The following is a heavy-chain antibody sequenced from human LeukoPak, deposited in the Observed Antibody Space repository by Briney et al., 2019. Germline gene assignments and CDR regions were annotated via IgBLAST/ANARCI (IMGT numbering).Heavy chain of an antibody. Sequence: PSETLSLTCAVYGGSFSGYYWSWIRQPPGKGLEWIGEINHSGSTNYNPSLKSRVTISVDTSKNQFSLKLSSVTAADTAVYYCARGILDAGYYSDYWGQGTLVTVSS. D-gene: IGHD2-2*03. CDR1: GGSFSGYY. V-gene: IGHV4-34*01. CDR2: INHSGST. J-gene: IGHJ4*02. CDR3: ARGILDAGYYSDY.